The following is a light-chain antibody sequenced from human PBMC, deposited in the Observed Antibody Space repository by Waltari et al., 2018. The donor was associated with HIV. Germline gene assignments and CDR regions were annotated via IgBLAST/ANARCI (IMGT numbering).Light chain of an antibody. CDR3: QQLNSDPFT. V-gene: IGKV1-9*01. CDR1: QDISNN. CDR2: AAS. J-gene: IGKJ3*01. Sequence: RSPSFLSASVRDRVTITCRASQDISNNLAWYQQKPGTVPKLLIYAASSLQSGVPSRFSGSGSGTEFTLTITSLQPDDFATYYCQQLNSDPFTFGPGTKVDIK.